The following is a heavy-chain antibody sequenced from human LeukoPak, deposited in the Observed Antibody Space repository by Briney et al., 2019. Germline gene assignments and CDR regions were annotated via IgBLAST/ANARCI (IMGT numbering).Heavy chain of an antibody. CDR1: GGSISSYY. D-gene: IGHD5/OR15-5a*01. J-gene: IGHJ2*01. CDR2: IYYSGCT. Sequence: SETLSLTCTVSGGSISSYYWSWIRQPPGKGLEWIGYIYYSGCTNYNPSLKSRVTISVDTSKNQFSLKLSSVTAADTAVYYCARDLRYFDLWGRGTLVTVSS. CDR3: ARDLRYFDL. V-gene: IGHV4-59*01.